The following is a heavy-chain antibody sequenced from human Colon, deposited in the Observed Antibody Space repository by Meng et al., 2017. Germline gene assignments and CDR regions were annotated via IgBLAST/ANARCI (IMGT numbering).Heavy chain of an antibody. CDR1: GFSFSTTW. CDR2: IKQDGSDK. J-gene: IGHJ4*02. V-gene: IGHV3-7*01. D-gene: IGHD2-15*01. CDR3: VRGGGTGAF. Sequence: GGSLRLSCAASGFSFSTTWMSWVRQAPGKGLEWVANIKQDGSDKNYVDSVKGRFTMSRDNAKNSLYLQMNSLRAEDTAVYYCVRGGGTGAFWGQGTRVTVSS.